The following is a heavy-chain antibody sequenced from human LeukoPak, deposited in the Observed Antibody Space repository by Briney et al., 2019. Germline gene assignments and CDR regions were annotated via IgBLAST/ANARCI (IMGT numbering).Heavy chain of an antibody. CDR1: GGSLSSASYY. V-gene: IGHV4-61*01. Sequence: PETLSLTCTVSGGSLSSASYYWSWIRQHPGKELEWLGYIYYSGSTTYNPSLKSRVTISVDTSKNQFSLKLSSVTAADTAVYYCARGQAGLGEYYFDYWGQGTLVTVSS. J-gene: IGHJ4*02. CDR3: ARGQAGLGEYYFDY. D-gene: IGHD3-10*01. CDR2: IYYSGST.